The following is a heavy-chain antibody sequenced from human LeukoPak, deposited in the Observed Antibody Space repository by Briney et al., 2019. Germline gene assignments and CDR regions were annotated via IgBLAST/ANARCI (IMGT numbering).Heavy chain of an antibody. D-gene: IGHD2-2*01. J-gene: IGHJ5*02. V-gene: IGHV4-61*02. CDR3: ARDIVVVPAANQVVNWFDP. CDR2: IYTSGST. CDR1: GGSISSGSYY. Sequence: SETLSLTSTVSGGSISSGSYYWSWIRQPAGKGLEWIGRIYTSGSTNYNPSLKSIVTISVDTSKNQFSLKLSSVTAADTAVYYCARDIVVVPAANQVVNWFDPWGQGTLVTVSS.